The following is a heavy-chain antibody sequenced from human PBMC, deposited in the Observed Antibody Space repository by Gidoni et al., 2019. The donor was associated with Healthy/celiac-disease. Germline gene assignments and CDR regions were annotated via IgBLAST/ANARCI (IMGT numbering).Heavy chain of an antibody. J-gene: IGHJ6*02. CDR3: AREALLWFGELFYYYYGMDV. V-gene: IGHV3-30-3*01. CDR2: ISYDGSNK. Sequence: QVQLVESGGGVVQPGRSLRLSCAASGFTFSSYAMHWVRQAPGKGLEWVAVISYDGSNKYYADAVKGRFTISRDNSKNTLYLQMNSLRAEDTAVYYCAREALLWFGELFYYYYGMDVWGQGTTVTVSS. CDR1: GFTFSSYA. D-gene: IGHD3-10*01.